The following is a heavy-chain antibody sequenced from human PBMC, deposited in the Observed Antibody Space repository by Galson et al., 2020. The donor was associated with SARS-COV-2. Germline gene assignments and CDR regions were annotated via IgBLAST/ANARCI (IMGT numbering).Heavy chain of an antibody. J-gene: IGHJ6*02. Sequence: GSLRLSCAASGFTFSSYAMHWVRQAPGKGLEWVAVISYDGSNKYYADSVKGRFTISRDNSKNTLYLQMNSLRAEDTAVYYCARDRKYYDILTGYYNQGNYYYYYYGMDVWGQGTTVTVSS. CDR3: ARDRKYYDILTGYYNQGNYYYYYYGMDV. D-gene: IGHD3-9*01. V-gene: IGHV3-30-3*01. CDR2: ISYDGSNK. CDR1: GFTFSSYA.